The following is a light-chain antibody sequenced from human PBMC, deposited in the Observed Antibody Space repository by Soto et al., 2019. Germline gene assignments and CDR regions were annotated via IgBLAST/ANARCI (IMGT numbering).Light chain of an antibody. CDR3: SSYAGTNTFL. CDR1: SRDFGTYNV. CDR2: QVT. J-gene: IGLJ1*01. V-gene: IGLV2-23*02. Sequence: QSALTQPASVSGSPGQSITISCPGTSRDFGTYNVVSWYQQRPGEAPKLMIYQVTKRPSGVSNRFSGSKSGNTASLTISGLQAEDEAHYYCSSYAGTNTFLFGTGTKVTVL.